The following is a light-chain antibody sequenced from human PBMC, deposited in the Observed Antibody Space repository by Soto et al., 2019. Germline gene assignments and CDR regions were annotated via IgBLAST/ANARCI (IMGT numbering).Light chain of an antibody. CDR3: QQYNSDST. CDR2: KAS. J-gene: IGKJ1*01. CDR1: QSISIW. Sequence: IQMTQSPSTLSASVGDRVTITCRASQSISIWLAWYQQKPRKAPKLPIYKASSLESEVPSRFSGSGSGTEFTLTINRLQPDDSATYYCQQYNSDSTFGQGTKVEIK. V-gene: IGKV1-5*03.